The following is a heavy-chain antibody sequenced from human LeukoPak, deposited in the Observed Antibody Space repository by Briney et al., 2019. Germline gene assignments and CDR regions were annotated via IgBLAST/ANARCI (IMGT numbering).Heavy chain of an antibody. Sequence: SETLSLTCTVSGGSISSYYWSWIRQPPGKGLEWIGYIYYSGSTNYNPSLKSRVTISVDTSKNQFSLKLSSVTAADTAVYYCARGTQLEARGYYYYGMDVWGQGTTVTVSS. D-gene: IGHD1-1*01. CDR2: IYYSGST. J-gene: IGHJ6*02. CDR1: GGSISSYY. CDR3: ARGTQLEARGYYYYGMDV. V-gene: IGHV4-59*01.